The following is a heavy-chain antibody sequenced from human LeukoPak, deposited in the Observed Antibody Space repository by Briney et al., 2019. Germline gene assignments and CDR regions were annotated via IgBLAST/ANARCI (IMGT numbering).Heavy chain of an antibody. V-gene: IGHV3-9*03. Sequence: PGRSLRLSCAASGFTFADYAMHWVRQARGKCLEWVSGISWNGGSIVYADSVKGRFTISRDNAKNSMYLQMHSLRAEDMALYYCAKGLLWLRDYFDYWGQGTLVTVSS. CDR3: AKGLLWLRDYFDY. CDR1: GFTFADYA. CDR2: ISWNGGSI. J-gene: IGHJ4*02. D-gene: IGHD5-18*01.